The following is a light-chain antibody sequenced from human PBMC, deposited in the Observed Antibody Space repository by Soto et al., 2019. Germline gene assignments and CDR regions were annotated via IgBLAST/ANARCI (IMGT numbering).Light chain of an antibody. CDR2: AAS. CDR3: QQADSLPIT. V-gene: IGKV1D-12*01. J-gene: IGKJ5*01. CDR1: QVMSSW. Sequence: DIQMTQSPSSVSASVGDRVTITCRASQVMSSWLAWYQQKPGKAPKLLIFAASTLQSGVPSRFSGSESRTDFTLTISDLQPEDVATYFCQQADSLPITFGQGTRLEIK.